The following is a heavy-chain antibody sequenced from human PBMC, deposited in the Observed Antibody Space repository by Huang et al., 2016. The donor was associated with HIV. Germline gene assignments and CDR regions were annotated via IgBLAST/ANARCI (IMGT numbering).Heavy chain of an antibody. Sequence: QVQLVQSGSELRKPGASVKVSCKASGYTFTTYSLIWVRQAPGQGLGWRGGINAKTGKPTDAQCFTGRFVFSLDTTVSTAYLQISSLKTDDTAKYFCARYRLTGTFLDSWGQGTQVTVSS. D-gene: IGHD3-9*01. CDR2: INAKTGKP. V-gene: IGHV7-4-1*02. CDR3: ARYRLTGTFLDS. CDR1: GYTFTTYS. J-gene: IGHJ4*02.